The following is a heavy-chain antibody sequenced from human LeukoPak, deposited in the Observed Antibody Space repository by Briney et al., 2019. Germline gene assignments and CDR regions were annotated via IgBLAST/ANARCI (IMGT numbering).Heavy chain of an antibody. CDR2: INYGDST. D-gene: IGHD3-16*02. Sequence: PGGSLRLSCAASGFSFDDYGMTWVRHRPGKGLEWVSGINYGDSTDYADSVKGRFTISRDNAKSSLYLQMNSLRAEDTAFYYCVRLVVIDFYYYYMDVWGQGTTVTVSS. CDR3: VRLVVIDFYYYYMDV. V-gene: IGHV3-20*04. CDR1: GFSFDDYG. J-gene: IGHJ6*03.